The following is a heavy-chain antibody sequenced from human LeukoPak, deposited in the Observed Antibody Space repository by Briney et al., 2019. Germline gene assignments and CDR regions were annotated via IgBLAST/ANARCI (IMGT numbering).Heavy chain of an antibody. CDR2: ISPNNGGT. V-gene: IGHV1-2*02. Sequence: ASVKVSCKASGYTFTGYYMHWVRQAPGQGLEWMGWISPNNGGTKYAQKFQGRVTMTRDTSIKTAYMELSRLRSDDTAVYYCARDSDYSFGYWGQGSQVAVSS. J-gene: IGHJ4*02. CDR3: ARDSDYSFGY. D-gene: IGHD4-11*01. CDR1: GYTFTGYY.